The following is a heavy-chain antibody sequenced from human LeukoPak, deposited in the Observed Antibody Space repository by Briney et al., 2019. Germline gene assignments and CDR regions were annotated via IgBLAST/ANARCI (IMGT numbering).Heavy chain of an antibody. CDR3: ARGNGISYSECVY. V-gene: IGHV1-2*02. CDR1: GYTFTGYY. D-gene: IGHD2-8*01. J-gene: IGHJ4*02. CDR2: INPNSGGT. Sequence: ASVKVSCKASGYTFTGYYMHWVRQAPGQGLEWMGWINPNSGGTNYAQKFQGRVTMTRDTSISTAYMELSRLRSDDTAVYYCARGNGISYSECVYRGQGTLVTVSS.